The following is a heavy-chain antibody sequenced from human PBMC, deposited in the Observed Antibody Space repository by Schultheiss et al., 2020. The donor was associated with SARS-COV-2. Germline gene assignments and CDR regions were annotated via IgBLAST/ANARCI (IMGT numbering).Heavy chain of an antibody. Sequence: ASVKVSCKASGYTFTNYGFSWVRQAPGQGLEWMGWINPNSGGTNYAQKFQGWVTMTRDTSISTAYMELSRLRSDDTAVYYCAREHPFWSGYSDYYGMDVWGQATTVTGSS. J-gene: IGHJ6*01. V-gene: IGHV1-2*04. D-gene: IGHD3-3*01. CDR1: GYTFTNYG. CDR2: INPNSGGT. CDR3: AREHPFWSGYSDYYGMDV.